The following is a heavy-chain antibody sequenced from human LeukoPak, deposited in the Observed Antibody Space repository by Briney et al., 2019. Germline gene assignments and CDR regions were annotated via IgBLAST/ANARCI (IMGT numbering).Heavy chain of an antibody. J-gene: IGHJ4*02. D-gene: IGHD3-22*01. Sequence: PGGSLRLSCAASGFTFSSYSMNWVRQAPGKGLEWVSSISSSSSYIYYADSVKGRFTISRDNAKNSLYLQMNSLRAEDTAVYYCAKVPAPNYYDSSGYPDYWGQGTLVTVSS. CDR1: GFTFSSYS. CDR3: AKVPAPNYYDSSGYPDY. CDR2: ISSSSSYI. V-gene: IGHV3-21*04.